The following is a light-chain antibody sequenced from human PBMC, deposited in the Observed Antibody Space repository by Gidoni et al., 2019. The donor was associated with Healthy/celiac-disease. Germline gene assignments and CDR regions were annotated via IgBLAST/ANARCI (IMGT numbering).Light chain of an antibody. Sequence: DIVMTQSPHSLAVSLGERATINCKSSQSVLYSSNNKNDLAWYQQKPGQPPKLLIYWASTRESGVPDRFSGSGSGTDFTLTISSLQAEDVAVYYCQQYYSTPRTFGQGTKLEIK. CDR3: QQYYSTPRT. J-gene: IGKJ2*02. V-gene: IGKV4-1*01. CDR1: QSVLYSSNNKND. CDR2: WAS.